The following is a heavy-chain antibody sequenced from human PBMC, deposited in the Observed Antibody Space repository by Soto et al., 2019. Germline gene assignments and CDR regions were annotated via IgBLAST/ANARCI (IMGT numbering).Heavy chain of an antibody. CDR2: IWYDGSNK. V-gene: IGHV3-33*01. J-gene: IGHJ4*02. CDR1: GFTFSSYG. Sequence: GGSLRLSCAASGFTFSSYGMHWVRQAPGKGLEWVAVIWYDGSNKYYADSVKGRFTISRDNSKNTLYLQMNSLRAEDTAVYYCARSLGYYDFWSGYGNWGQGTLVTVSS. CDR3: ARSLGYYDFWSGYGN. D-gene: IGHD3-3*01.